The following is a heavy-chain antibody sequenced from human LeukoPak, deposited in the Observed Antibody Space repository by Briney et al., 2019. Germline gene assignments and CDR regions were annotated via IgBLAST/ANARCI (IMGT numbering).Heavy chain of an antibody. CDR1: GFTFTSYR. J-gene: IGHJ4*02. Sequence: PGGSLRLSCAASGFTFTSYRMNWVRQAPGKGLEWVSSISSSSSYIYYADSVKGRFTISRDNAKNSLYLQMNSLRAEDTAVYYCARELYGDYAVDYWGQGTLVTVSS. V-gene: IGHV3-21*01. D-gene: IGHD4-17*01. CDR2: ISSSSSYI. CDR3: ARELYGDYAVDY.